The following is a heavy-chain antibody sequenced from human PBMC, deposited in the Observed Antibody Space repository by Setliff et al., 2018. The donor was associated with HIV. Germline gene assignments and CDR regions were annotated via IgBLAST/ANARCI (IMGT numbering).Heavy chain of an antibody. Sequence: GGSLRLSCAASGFTFRSYEMNWVRQAPGKGLEWLSYISSSGNTIYYTDSLKGRFTISRDNSKNTLYLQMNSLRAEDTALYYCAGGSGSYYNALDYWGQGTLVTVSS. V-gene: IGHV3-48*03. CDR3: AGGSGSYYNALDY. CDR2: ISSSGNTI. J-gene: IGHJ4*02. CDR1: GFTFRSYE. D-gene: IGHD3-10*01.